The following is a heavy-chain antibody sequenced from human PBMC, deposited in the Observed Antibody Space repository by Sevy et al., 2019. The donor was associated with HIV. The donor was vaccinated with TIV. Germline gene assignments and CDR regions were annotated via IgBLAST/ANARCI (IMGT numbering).Heavy chain of an antibody. D-gene: IGHD7-27*01. CDR3: ANLGKYEP. J-gene: IGHJ5*02. Sequence: ASVKVSCKASGYTFTTYDINWVRQATGQGLEWMGWMNPNSGNTGYEQKFQGRGTMTMNTSISTAYMELSSLKSEDMAVYYCANLGKYEPWGQGTLVTVSS. V-gene: IGHV1-8*01. CDR1: GYTFTTYD. CDR2: MNPNSGNT.